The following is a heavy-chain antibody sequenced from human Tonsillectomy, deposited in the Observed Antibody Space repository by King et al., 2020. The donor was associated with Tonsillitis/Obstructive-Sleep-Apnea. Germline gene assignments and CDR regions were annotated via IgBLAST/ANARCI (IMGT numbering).Heavy chain of an antibody. J-gene: IGHJ3*02. V-gene: IGHV1-46*01. CDR3: AGVGHYDFWSGYSATGGDAFDI. D-gene: IGHD3-3*01. CDR1: GYTFTSYY. Sequence: VQLVESGAEVKKPGASVKVSCKASGYTFTSYYMHWVRQAPGQGLEWMGIINPSGGSTSYAQKFQGRVTMTRDTSTSTVYMELSSLRSEDTAVYYCAGVGHYDFWSGYSATGGDAFDIWGQGTMVTVSS. CDR2: INPSGGST.